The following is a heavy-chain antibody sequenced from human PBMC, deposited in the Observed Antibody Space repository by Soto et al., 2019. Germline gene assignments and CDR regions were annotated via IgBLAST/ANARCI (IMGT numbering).Heavy chain of an antibody. Sequence: PSETLSLTCTVSGGSITRGGYYWSWIRQHPGKGLEWIGYIYNSGTTYYNPSLKSRVTISVDTSKNQFSLKLTSVTAADTAVYYCARDKITGLFDYWGQGTLVTVSS. V-gene: IGHV4-31*03. D-gene: IGHD2-8*02. CDR1: GGSITRGGYY. J-gene: IGHJ4*02. CDR2: IYNSGTT. CDR3: ARDKITGLFDY.